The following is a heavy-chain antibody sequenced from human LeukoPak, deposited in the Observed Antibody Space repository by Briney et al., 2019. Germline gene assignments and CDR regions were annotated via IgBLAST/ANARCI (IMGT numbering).Heavy chain of an antibody. J-gene: IGHJ6*03. CDR1: GGTFSSYA. V-gene: IGHV1-69*01. CDR3: ARTTVTTGTYYYYYMDV. CDR2: VIPIFGTA. D-gene: IGHD4-11*01. Sequence: SVKVSCKASGGTFSSYAISWVRQAPGQGLEWMGGVIPIFGTANYAQKFQGRVTITADESTSTAYMELSSLRSEDTAVYYCARTTVTTGTYYYYYMDVWGKGTTVTVSS.